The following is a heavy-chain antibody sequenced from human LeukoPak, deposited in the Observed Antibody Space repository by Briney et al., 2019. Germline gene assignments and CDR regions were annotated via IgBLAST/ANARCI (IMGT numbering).Heavy chain of an antibody. D-gene: IGHD6-6*01. CDR3: ARKRIAARILDY. V-gene: IGHV1-8*03. CDR1: GYTFTSYD. J-gene: IGHJ4*02. Sequence: GASVKDSCKASGYTFTSYDINWVRQATGQGLEWMGWMNPNSGNTGYAQKFQGRVTITRNTSISTAYMELSSLRSEDTAVYYCARKRIAARILDYWGQGTLVTVSS. CDR2: MNPNSGNT.